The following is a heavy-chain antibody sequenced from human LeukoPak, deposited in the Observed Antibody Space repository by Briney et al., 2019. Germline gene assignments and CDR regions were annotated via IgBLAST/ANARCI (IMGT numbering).Heavy chain of an antibody. CDR1: GFTFSSYA. CDR3: ARDRGGSSGSEYYYGMDV. Sequence: GGSLRLSCAASGFTFSSYAMSWVRQAPGKGLEWVSAISGSGGSTYYADSVKGRFTISRDNSKNTLYLQMNSLRAEDTAVYYCARDRGGSSGSEYYYGMDVWGQGTTVTVSS. J-gene: IGHJ6*02. V-gene: IGHV3-23*01. D-gene: IGHD6-19*01. CDR2: ISGSGGST.